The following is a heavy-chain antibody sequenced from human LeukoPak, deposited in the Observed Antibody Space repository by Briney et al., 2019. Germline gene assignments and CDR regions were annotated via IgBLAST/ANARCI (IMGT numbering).Heavy chain of an antibody. CDR1: GGSFSGYY. J-gene: IGHJ6*03. Sequence: PSETLSLTCAVYGGSFSGYYWSWIRQPPGKGLEWIGEINHSGSTNYNPSLKSRVTISVDTSKNQFSLKLSSVTAADTAVYYCARVGEYQLLLGPGYYYYYMDVWGKGTTVTISS. D-gene: IGHD2-2*01. CDR2: INHSGST. V-gene: IGHV4-34*01. CDR3: ARVGEYQLLLGPGYYYYYMDV.